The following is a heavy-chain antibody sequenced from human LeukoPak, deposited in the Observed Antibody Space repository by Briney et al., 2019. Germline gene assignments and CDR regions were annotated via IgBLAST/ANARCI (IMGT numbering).Heavy chain of an antibody. D-gene: IGHD3-10*02. CDR2: IKQDGSEK. J-gene: IGHJ6*04. Sequence: GGSLRLSCAASGFTFSSYWMSWVRQAPGKGLEWVANIKQDGSEKYYVDSVKGRFTISRDNAKISLYLQMNSLRAEDTAVYYCAELGITMIGGVWGKGTTVTISS. CDR1: GFTFSSYW. V-gene: IGHV3-7*01. CDR3: AELGITMIGGV.